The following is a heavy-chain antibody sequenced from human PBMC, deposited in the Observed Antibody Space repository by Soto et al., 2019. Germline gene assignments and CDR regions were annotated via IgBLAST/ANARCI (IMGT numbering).Heavy chain of an antibody. D-gene: IGHD2-8*01. CDR3: ARQGIRRFCSNDVCRYYFDF. J-gene: IGHJ4*02. Sequence: PGESLKISCRGSGYSFSTYWIAWVRQVPGKGLEWMGIIFPGDSDTIYSPAFQGQVTISADKSSNTAYLQWRSLKASDTAMYYCARQGIRRFCSNDVCRYYFDFWGQGTPVTVSS. V-gene: IGHV5-51*01. CDR1: GYSFSTYW. CDR2: IFPGDSDT.